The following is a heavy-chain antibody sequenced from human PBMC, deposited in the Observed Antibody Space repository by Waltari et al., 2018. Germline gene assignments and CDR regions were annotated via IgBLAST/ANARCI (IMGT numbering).Heavy chain of an antibody. Sequence: QVQLVASGGGVVQPGGSLRLSCAASGFTFSSYGMPWVRQAPGKGLEWVEFIRYDGSNKYYADSVKGRFTISRDNSKNTLYLQMNSLRAEDTAVYYCAKDRPIYSSSWHVDFDYWGQGTLVTVSS. V-gene: IGHV3-30*02. D-gene: IGHD6-13*01. CDR1: GFTFSSYG. CDR3: AKDRPIYSSSWHVDFDY. CDR2: IRYDGSNK. J-gene: IGHJ4*02.